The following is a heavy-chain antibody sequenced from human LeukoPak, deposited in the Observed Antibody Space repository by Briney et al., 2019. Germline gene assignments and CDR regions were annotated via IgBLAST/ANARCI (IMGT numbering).Heavy chain of an antibody. CDR2: INHSGST. V-gene: IGHV4-34*01. J-gene: IGHJ2*01. CDR3: ARGSPPYYYGSGSRGYFDL. Sequence: SETLSLTCAVYGGSFSGYYWSWIRQPPGKGLEWIGEINHSGSTNYDPSLKSRVTISVDTSKNQFSLKLSSVTAADTAVYYCARGSPPYYYGSGSRGYFDLWGRGTLVTVSS. CDR1: GGSFSGYY. D-gene: IGHD3-10*01.